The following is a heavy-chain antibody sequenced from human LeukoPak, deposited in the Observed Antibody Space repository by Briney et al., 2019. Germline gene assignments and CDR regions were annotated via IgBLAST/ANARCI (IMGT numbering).Heavy chain of an antibody. CDR1: GFTFSRYA. J-gene: IGHJ4*02. Sequence: GGSLRLSCAASGFTFSRYAMYWVRQAPGKGLEWVAVISYDGSNKYYADSVKGRFTISRDNAKNTLYLQMNSLRAEDTAVYYCARDPRDGYNTFFDYWGQGTLVTVSS. CDR2: ISYDGSNK. CDR3: ARDPRDGYNTFFDY. V-gene: IGHV3-30*04. D-gene: IGHD5-24*01.